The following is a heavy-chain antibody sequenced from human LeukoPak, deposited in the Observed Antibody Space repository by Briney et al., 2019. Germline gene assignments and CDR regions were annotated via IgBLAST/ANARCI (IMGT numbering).Heavy chain of an antibody. CDR3: ARRDYYSVWFDP. Sequence: AESLQISCQASSYNFVNYWIGWVRQMPGKGLEWMGIVYPDGSQTHYSPSYQGLVTISVDKSTYTAYLQWKTLKASDTAIYYCARRDYYSVWFDPWGQGTLVTVSS. CDR1: SYNFVNYW. V-gene: IGHV5-51*01. D-gene: IGHD3-22*01. CDR2: VYPDGSQT. J-gene: IGHJ5*02.